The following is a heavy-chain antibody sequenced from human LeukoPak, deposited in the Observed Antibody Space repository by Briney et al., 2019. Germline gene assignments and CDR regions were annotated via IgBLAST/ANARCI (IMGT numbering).Heavy chain of an antibody. CDR2: ISSSSSTI. CDR3: ARDSGSYWGGYYFDY. D-gene: IGHD1-26*01. CDR1: GFTFSSYS. V-gene: IGHV3-48*01. Sequence: PGRSLRLSCAASGFTFSSYSMNWVRQAPGKGLEWVSYISSSSSTIYYADSVKGRFTISRDNAKNSLYLQMNSLRAENTAVYYCARDSGSYWGGYYFDYWGQGTLVTVSS. J-gene: IGHJ4*02.